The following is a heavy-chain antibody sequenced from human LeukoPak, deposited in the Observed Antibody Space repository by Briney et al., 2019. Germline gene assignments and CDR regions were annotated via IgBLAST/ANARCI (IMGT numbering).Heavy chain of an antibody. J-gene: IGHJ5*02. Sequence: SETLSLTCTVSGGSISSHYWSWIRQSPGKGLEWIGYIYYSGSTNYNPSLKSRVTISVETSKNQFSLKLKSVTAADTAVYYCARGGYYGSGNDFRFDPWGQGTLVTVSS. D-gene: IGHD3-10*01. CDR3: ARGGYYGSGNDFRFDP. V-gene: IGHV4-59*11. CDR1: GGSISSHY. CDR2: IYYSGST.